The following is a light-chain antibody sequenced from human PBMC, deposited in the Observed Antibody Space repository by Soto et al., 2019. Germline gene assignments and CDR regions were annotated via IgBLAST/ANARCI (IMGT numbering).Light chain of an antibody. CDR1: QSVSIY. CDR2: GAS. CDR3: QEHNYWPLT. V-gene: IGKV3-15*01. J-gene: IGKJ4*01. Sequence: EIVMTQSPATLSVSPGERVTLSCRASQSVSIYLAWYQQSPGQAPRPLIYGASTRATGIPARFSASGSGTEFPLTINSPQSEDFAVYYCQEHNYWPLTFGGGTRVEI.